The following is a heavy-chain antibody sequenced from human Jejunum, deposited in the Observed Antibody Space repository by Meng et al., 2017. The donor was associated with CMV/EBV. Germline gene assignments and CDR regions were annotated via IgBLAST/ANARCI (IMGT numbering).Heavy chain of an antibody. CDR1: GGSISAYY. J-gene: IGHJ4*02. CDR2: IYSTGTT. V-gene: IGHV4-59*01. D-gene: IGHD6-19*01. Sequence: SGGSISAYYWDWIRQAPGKGLEWIGHIYSTGTTYANPALKSRVTISLDTSERQLSLRLNSVTAADTAVYFCARFHWLVYYFDYWGQGTPVTVSS. CDR3: ARFHWLVYYFDY.